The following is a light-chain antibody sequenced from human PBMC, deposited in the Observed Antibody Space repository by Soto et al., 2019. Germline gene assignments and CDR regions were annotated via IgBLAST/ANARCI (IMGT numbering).Light chain of an antibody. CDR3: QHYNSYSEA. J-gene: IGKJ1*01. CDR2: AAS. Sequence: IQLTQSPSSLSASVGDRVTITCRASQGINSFLAWYQQKPGKAPKLLIYAASTLQSGVPSRFSGSGSGTEFTLTISSLQPDDFATYYCQHYNSYSEAFGQGTKVELK. V-gene: IGKV1-9*01. CDR1: QGINSF.